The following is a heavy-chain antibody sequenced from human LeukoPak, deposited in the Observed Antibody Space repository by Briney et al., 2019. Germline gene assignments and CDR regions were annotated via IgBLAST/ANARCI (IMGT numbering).Heavy chain of an antibody. CDR2: ISGSGGSI. D-gene: IGHD1-14*01. V-gene: IGHV3-23*01. Sequence: PGGSLRLSCAASGFTFSSYAMSWVRQAGGKGREWGSVISGSGGSIYYAGSVKGRFTIYRDNSKNTLYLQMNSLRGEDTAVYYCAKADSARGVTLKTTIDYWGQGTLVTVSS. J-gene: IGHJ4*02. CDR1: GFTFSSYA. CDR3: AKADSARGVTLKTTIDY.